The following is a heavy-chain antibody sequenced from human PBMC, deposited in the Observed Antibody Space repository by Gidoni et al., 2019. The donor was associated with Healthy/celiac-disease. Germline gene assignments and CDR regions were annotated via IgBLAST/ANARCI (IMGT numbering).Heavy chain of an antibody. D-gene: IGHD6-13*01. CDR1: GFTFSSYG. J-gene: IGHJ4*02. Sequence: QVQLLESGGGVVQPGRSLRLSCAASGFTFSSYGMHWVRQAPGKGLEWVAVISYDGSNKYYADSVKGRFTISRDNSKNTLYLQMNSLRAEDTAVYYCAKEGNSWYGDDYWGQGTLVTVSS. CDR3: AKEGNSWYGDDY. CDR2: ISYDGSNK. V-gene: IGHV3-30*18.